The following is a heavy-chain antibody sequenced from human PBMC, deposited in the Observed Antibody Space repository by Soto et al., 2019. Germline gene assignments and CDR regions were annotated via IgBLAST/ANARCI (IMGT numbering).Heavy chain of an antibody. D-gene: IGHD2-8*01. Sequence: ASVKVSCKVSGYTLTELSMHWVRQAPGKGLEWMGGFDPEDGETIYAQKFQGRVTMTEDTSTDSAYMELSSLRSEDTAVYYCARGGDCTNGVCKYGMDVWGQGTXVTVSS. CDR3: ARGGDCTNGVCKYGMDV. CDR1: GYTLTELS. J-gene: IGHJ6*02. CDR2: FDPEDGET. V-gene: IGHV1-24*01.